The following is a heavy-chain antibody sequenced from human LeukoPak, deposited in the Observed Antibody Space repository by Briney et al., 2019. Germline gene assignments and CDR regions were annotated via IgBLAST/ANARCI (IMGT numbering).Heavy chain of an antibody. V-gene: IGHV3-74*01. CDR3: ARDYSSGWYDY. Sequence: PGGSLRLSCAASGFTFRSYWMHWVRQAPGKGLVWVSRINSDGSSTSYADSVKGRFTISRDNAKNTLYLQMNSLRAEDTAVYYCARDYSSGWYDYWGQGTLVTVSS. CDR2: INSDGSST. D-gene: IGHD6-19*01. CDR1: GFTFRSYW. J-gene: IGHJ4*02.